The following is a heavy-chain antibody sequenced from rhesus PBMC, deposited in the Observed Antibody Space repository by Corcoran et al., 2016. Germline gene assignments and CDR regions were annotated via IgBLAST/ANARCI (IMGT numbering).Heavy chain of an antibody. CDR1: GFTFSDCW. CDR2: SNAGGRTT. V-gene: IGHV3S42*01. J-gene: IGHJ4*01. Sequence: HLVESGGGLAKPGGSLRLSCAASGFTFSDCWMTWVRQTPGKGLGGIATSNAGGRTTYYANSVKGRFTISRDNSKNTLPLQMNSLRPEDTAIYYCADLDRYGGQGVLVTVSS. CDR3: ADLDRY.